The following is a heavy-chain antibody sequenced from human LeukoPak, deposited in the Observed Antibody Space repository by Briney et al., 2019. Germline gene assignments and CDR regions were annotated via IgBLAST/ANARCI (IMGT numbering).Heavy chain of an antibody. CDR1: GGSVSSSSYC. J-gene: IGHJ3*02. V-gene: IGHV4-39*07. CDR3: ASSSSTSGDAFDI. D-gene: IGHD2-2*01. CDR2: IYFSGST. Sequence: SETLSLTCTVSGGSVSSSSYCWGWIRQPPGKGLEWIGSIYFSGSTYYNPSLKSRVTISVDTSKNQFSLKLSSVTAADTAVYYCASSSSTSGDAFDIWGQGTMVTVSS.